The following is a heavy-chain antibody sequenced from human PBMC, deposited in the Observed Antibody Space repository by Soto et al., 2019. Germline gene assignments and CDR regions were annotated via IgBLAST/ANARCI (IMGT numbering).Heavy chain of an antibody. CDR1: GFTFSNYD. CDR3: ARGIAGGLDV. D-gene: IGHD6-13*01. V-gene: IGHV3-13*04. J-gene: IGHJ6*02. CDR2: ISAAGET. Sequence: EVQLVESGGGLVQPGGSLRLSCAASGFTFSNYDMHWVRQGTGKGLEWVSSISAAGETYYSGSVKGRLTISREDAKNSLYLQMNSLRAGDTAVYYCARGIAGGLDVWGLGTTVTVSS.